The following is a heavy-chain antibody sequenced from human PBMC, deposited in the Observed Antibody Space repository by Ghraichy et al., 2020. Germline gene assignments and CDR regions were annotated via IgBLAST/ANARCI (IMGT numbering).Heavy chain of an antibody. CDR1: GGSISSSSYY. CDR3: AREARQWLEDY. J-gene: IGHJ4*02. CDR2: IYYSGST. Sequence: SETLSLTCTVSGGSISSSSYYWGWIRQPPGKGLEWIGSIYYSGSTYYNPSLKSRVTISVDTSKNQFSLKLSSVTAADTAVYYCAREARQWLEDYWGQGTLVTVSS. V-gene: IGHV4-39*02. D-gene: IGHD6-19*01.